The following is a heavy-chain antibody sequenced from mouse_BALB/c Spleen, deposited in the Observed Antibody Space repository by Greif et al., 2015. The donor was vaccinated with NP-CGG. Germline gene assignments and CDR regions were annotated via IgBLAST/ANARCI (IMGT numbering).Heavy chain of an antibody. J-gene: IGHJ4*01. Sequence: EVKLVESGGGLVQPGGSRKLSCAASGFTFSDYGMAWVRQAPGKGPEWVAFISNLAYSIYYADTVTGRFTISRENAKNTLYLEMSSLRSEDTAMYYCARVHGNYAMDYWGQGTSVTVSS. CDR1: GFTFSDYG. CDR3: ARVHGNYAMDY. D-gene: IGHD2-1*01. V-gene: IGHV5-15*02. CDR2: ISNLAYSI.